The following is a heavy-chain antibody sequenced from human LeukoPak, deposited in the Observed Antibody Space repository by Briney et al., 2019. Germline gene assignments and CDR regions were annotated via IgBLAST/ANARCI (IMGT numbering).Heavy chain of an antibody. CDR3: AKDKEHSDNVWGTFDY. J-gene: IGHJ4*02. CDR2: ISGSGGST. D-gene: IGHD3-16*01. V-gene: IGHV3-23*01. Sequence: GGSLRLSCAASGFTFSSYAMSWVRQAPGKGLEWVPAISGSGGSTYYADSVKGRFTISRDNSKNTLYLQMNSLRAEDTALYYCAKDKEHSDNVWGTFDYWGQGTLVTVSS. CDR1: GFTFSSYA.